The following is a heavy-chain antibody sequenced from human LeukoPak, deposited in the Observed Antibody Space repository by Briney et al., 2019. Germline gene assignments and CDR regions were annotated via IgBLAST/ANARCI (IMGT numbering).Heavy chain of an antibody. CDR1: GFTVSSSY. Sequence: GGSLRLSCAASGFTVSSSYMNWVRQAPGKGLEWVSVIYSGGTTYYAESVKGRFTISRHDSKNTLYFQLNSLSPEDTAVYYCARDTADRINYYYGMDVWGQGTTVTVSS. CDR2: IYSGGTT. J-gene: IGHJ6*02. V-gene: IGHV3-53*04. CDR3: ARDTADRINYYYGMDV. D-gene: IGHD5-18*01.